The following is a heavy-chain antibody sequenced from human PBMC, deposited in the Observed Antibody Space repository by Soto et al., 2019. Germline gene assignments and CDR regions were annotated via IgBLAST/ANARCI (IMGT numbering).Heavy chain of an antibody. D-gene: IGHD2-15*01. V-gene: IGHV3-66*01. CDR1: GFTVSSNY. CDR3: ARDQCSGGSCFSVFDY. Sequence: GGSLSLSCAASGFTVSSNYMSWVRQAPGKGLEWVSVIYSGGSTYYADSVKGRFTISRDNSKNTLYLQMNSLRAEDTAVYYCARDQCSGGSCFSVFDYWGQGTLVTVSS. J-gene: IGHJ4*02. CDR2: IYSGGST.